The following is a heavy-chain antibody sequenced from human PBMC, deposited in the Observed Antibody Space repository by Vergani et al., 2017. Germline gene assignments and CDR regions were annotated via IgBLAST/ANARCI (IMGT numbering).Heavy chain of an antibody. D-gene: IGHD3-22*01. CDR2: IIPILGIA. Sequence: QVPLVQSGAEVKKPGASVQVSCKASGGTFDSYSVSWVRQAPGQGLEWMGRIIPILGIANYAQKFQVRVTITADKSTSTVYMEVSSLRSEDTAVYYCARDSRGSSGYYSLDYWGQGTLVTVSS. V-gene: IGHV1-69*09. CDR1: GGTFDSYS. CDR3: ARDSRGSSGYYSLDY. J-gene: IGHJ4*02.